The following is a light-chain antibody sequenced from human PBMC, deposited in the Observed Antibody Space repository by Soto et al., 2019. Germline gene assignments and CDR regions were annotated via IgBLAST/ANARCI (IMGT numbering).Light chain of an antibody. V-gene: IGKV3-20*01. J-gene: IGKJ1*01. CDR1: QSVTSD. Sequence: EFVITQSKATLSVSPGERTTLSGKASQSVTSDLAWYQQKPGQAPRLLIFGASNRATGIPDRFSGSGSGTDFTLTISRLEAEDFAVYFCQQYSGSPSWTFGQGTKVDIK. CDR3: QQYSGSPSWT. CDR2: GAS.